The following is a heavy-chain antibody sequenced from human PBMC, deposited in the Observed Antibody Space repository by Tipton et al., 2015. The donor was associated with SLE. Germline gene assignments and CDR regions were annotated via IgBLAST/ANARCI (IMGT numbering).Heavy chain of an antibody. CDR1: GGSIRSYY. CDR3: ARGSCSGGVCYIDY. V-gene: IGHV4-59*01. CDR2: IYYSGRTRYNPSHSGST. D-gene: IGHD2-8*02. Sequence: TLSLTCNVSGGSIRSYYWSWIRQPPGKGLEWIGYIYYSGRTRYNPSHSGSTRYNPSLDSRGSISLDTSKNQFSLRLISVTAADTAVYYCARGSCSGGVCYIDYWGQGTLVTVSA. J-gene: IGHJ4*02.